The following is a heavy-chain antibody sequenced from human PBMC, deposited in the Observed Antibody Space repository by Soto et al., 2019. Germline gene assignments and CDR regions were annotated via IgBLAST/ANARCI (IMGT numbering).Heavy chain of an antibody. CDR2: ISAYNGNT. D-gene: IGHD5-18*01. CDR3: AREDRQLWGVHYYYYGMDV. Sequence: QVQLVQSGAEVKKPGASVKVSCKASGYTFTSYGISWVRQAPGQGLEWMGWISAYNGNTNYAQKLQGRVTMTTDTSTSKAYMELRSLRSDDTAVYYCAREDRQLWGVHYYYYGMDVWGQGTTVTVSS. J-gene: IGHJ6*02. CDR1: GYTFTSYG. V-gene: IGHV1-18*04.